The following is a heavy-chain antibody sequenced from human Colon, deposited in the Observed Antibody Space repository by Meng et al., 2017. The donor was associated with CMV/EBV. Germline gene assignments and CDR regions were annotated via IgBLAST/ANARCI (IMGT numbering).Heavy chain of an antibody. D-gene: IGHD3-10*01. CDR2: IYWDDDK. CDR1: GFSLSTIGMG. V-gene: IGHV2-5*02. Sequence: QITFTEAVHTLAKPTQTLTLTCTFSGFSLSTIGMGVGWIRQPPGKALEWLGVIYWDDDKRYSPSLKSRLTITKDTSKNQVVLTMTNLDPLDTATYYCAHRPYGSGSYFFDYWGQGTLVTVSS. J-gene: IGHJ4*02. CDR3: AHRPYGSGSYFFDY.